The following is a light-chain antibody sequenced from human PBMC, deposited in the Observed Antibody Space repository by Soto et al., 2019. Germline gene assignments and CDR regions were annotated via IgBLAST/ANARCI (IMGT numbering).Light chain of an antibody. J-gene: IGKJ5*01. CDR3: MQALQTSIT. Sequence: DIVMPQSPLSLPVTPGEPASISCRSSQSLLHSNGYNYLDWYLQKPGQSPQLLIYLGSNRASGVPDRFSGSGSGTDFTLKISRVEAEDVGVYYCMQALQTSITFGQGTRLE. V-gene: IGKV2-28*01. CDR1: QSLLHSNGYNY. CDR2: LGS.